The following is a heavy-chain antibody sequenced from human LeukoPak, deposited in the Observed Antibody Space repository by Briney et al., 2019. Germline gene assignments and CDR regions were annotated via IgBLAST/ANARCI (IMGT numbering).Heavy chain of an antibody. CDR1: GGTFSSYA. V-gene: IGHV1-69*13. Sequence: ASVKVSCKASGGTFSSYAISWVRQAPGQGLEWMGGIIPIFGTANYAQKFQGRVTITADESTSTAYMELSSLRSEDTAVYYCAREGGSGSYLTAFDIWGQGTMVTVSS. CDR2: IIPIFGTA. D-gene: IGHD1-26*01. CDR3: AREGGSGSYLTAFDI. J-gene: IGHJ3*02.